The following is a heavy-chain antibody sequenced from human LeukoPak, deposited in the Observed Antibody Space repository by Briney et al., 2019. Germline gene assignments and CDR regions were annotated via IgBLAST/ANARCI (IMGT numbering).Heavy chain of an antibody. CDR1: GGSISSSSYY. V-gene: IGHV4-39*07. CDR2: IYYSGST. Sequence: SETLSLTRTVSGGSISSSSYYWGWIRQPPGRGLAWIVSIYYSGSTYYNPSLKSRVTISVDTSKNQFSLKLSSVTAADTAVYYCARVYGSGSFFDYWGQGALDTVSS. J-gene: IGHJ4*02. D-gene: IGHD6-19*01. CDR3: ARVYGSGSFFDY.